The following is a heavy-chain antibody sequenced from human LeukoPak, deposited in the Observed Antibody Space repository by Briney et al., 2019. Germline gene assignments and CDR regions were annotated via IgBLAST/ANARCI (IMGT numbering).Heavy chain of an antibody. V-gene: IGHV3-73*01. CDR2: IRSKANNYAT. J-gene: IGHJ6*01. CDR3: ARHTMDV. Sequence: GGSLRLSCAASGFTFRVSAMHWVRQASGKGLEWVGRIRSKANNYATEYDASVKGRFTISRDDSKNTAYLQMNSLRTEDTAVYYCARHTMDVWGQGTTVTVSS. CDR1: GFTFRVSA.